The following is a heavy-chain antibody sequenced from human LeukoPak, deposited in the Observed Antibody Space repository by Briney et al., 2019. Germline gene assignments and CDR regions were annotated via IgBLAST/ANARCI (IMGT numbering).Heavy chain of an antibody. D-gene: IGHD5-12*01. CDR3: ARRAGGYDDSFYYMDV. CDR1: GFTFDDYG. Sequence: GGSLRLSCAASGFTFDDYGMSWVRQAPGKGLEWVSGINWNGGSTGYADSVKGRFTISRDNAKNSLYLQMKSLGAEDTALYYCARRAGGYDDSFYYMDVWGKGTTVTVSS. CDR2: INWNGGST. V-gene: IGHV3-20*04. J-gene: IGHJ6*03.